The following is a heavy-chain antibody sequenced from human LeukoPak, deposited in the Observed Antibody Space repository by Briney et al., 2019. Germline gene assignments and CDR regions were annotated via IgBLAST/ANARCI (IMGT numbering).Heavy chain of an antibody. Sequence: GGSLRLSCAASGVTFSDLWMTWVRQAPGKGLEWVANINPDGSVKNYVDSMKGRFTISRDNSKNTLYLQMNSLRVEDTAVYYCAKMSGYFDYWGQGTLVTVSS. V-gene: IGHV3-7*03. D-gene: IGHD5/OR15-5a*01. CDR2: INPDGSVK. CDR3: AKMSGYFDY. CDR1: GVTFSDLW. J-gene: IGHJ4*02.